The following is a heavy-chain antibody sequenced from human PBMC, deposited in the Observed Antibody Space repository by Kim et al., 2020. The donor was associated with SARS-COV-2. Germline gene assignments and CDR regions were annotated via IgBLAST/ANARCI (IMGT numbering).Heavy chain of an antibody. J-gene: IGHJ6*02. CDR2: MNPNSGNA. D-gene: IGHD3-9*01. V-gene: IGHV1-8*01. CDR3: ARGVPYYDILTGYYTSYGMDV. Sequence: ASVKVSCRSSGYTFTSYDINWVRQATGQGLEWMGWMNPNSGNAGYAQKFQGRVTMTRNTSISTAYMELSSLRSEDTAVYYCARGVPYYDILTGYYTSYGMDVWGQGTTVTVSS. CDR1: GYTFTSYD.